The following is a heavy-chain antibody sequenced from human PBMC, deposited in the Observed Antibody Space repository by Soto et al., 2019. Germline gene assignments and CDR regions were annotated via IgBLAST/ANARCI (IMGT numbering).Heavy chain of an antibody. V-gene: IGHV3-48*01. CDR1: GFTFSSYS. CDR3: ARDRNTYFDWLADAFDI. J-gene: IGHJ3*02. D-gene: IGHD3-9*01. Sequence: GGSLRLSCAASGFTFSSYSMNWVRRAPGKGLEWVSYISSSSSTIYYADSVKGRFTISRDNAKNSLYLQMNSLRAEDTAVYYCARDRNTYFDWLADAFDIWGQGTMVTVSS. CDR2: ISSSSSTI.